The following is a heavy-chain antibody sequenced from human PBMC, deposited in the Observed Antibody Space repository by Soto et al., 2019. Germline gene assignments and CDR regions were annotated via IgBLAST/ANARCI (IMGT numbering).Heavy chain of an antibody. J-gene: IGHJ5*02. D-gene: IGHD6-13*01. CDR2: IIPIFGTA. CDR3: AREKRPYSSTGIWFDP. CDR1: GGTFSSYA. Sequence: QVQLVQSGAEVKKPGSSVKVSCKASGGTFSSYAISCVRQAPGQAREWMGGIIPIFGTANYAQKFQGRVTITADESTSTAYMELSSLRSEDTAVYYCAREKRPYSSTGIWFDPWGQGTLVTVSS. V-gene: IGHV1-69*01.